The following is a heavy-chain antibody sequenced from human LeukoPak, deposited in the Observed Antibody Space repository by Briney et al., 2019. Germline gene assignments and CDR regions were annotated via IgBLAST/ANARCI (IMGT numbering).Heavy chain of an antibody. CDR3: ATRHADWGDVDY. J-gene: IGHJ4*02. V-gene: IGHV4-31*03. D-gene: IGHD7-27*01. Sequence: PSQTLSLTCTVSGGSISGGGYYWSWVRQHPGKGLEWIGYIYYSGSTYYNPSLKSRVTISVDTSKNQFSLKLSSVTAADTAVYYCATRHADWGDVDYWGQGTLVTVSS. CDR2: IYYSGST. CDR1: GGSISGGGYY.